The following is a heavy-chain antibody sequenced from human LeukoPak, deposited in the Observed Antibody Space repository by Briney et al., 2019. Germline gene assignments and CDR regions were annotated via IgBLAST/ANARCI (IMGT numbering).Heavy chain of an antibody. V-gene: IGHV1-69*05. CDR1: GGTFSSYA. CDR3: ATNYYGSGGVFDY. J-gene: IGHJ4*02. D-gene: IGHD3-10*01. Sequence: SVKVSCKASGGTFSSYAISWVRLAPGQGREWMGRIIPIFGTANYAQKFQGRVTITTDESTSTAYMELSSLRSEDTAVYYCATNYYGSGGVFDYWGQGTLVTVSS. CDR2: IIPIFGTA.